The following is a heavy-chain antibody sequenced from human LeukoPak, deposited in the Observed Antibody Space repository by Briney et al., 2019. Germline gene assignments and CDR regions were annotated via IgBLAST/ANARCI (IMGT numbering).Heavy chain of an antibody. CDR1: GFTFSSYG. CDR2: IWYDGSNK. D-gene: IGHD3-3*01. CDR3: AREYYDFWSGYYFDY. Sequence: GRSLTLSCAASGFTFSSYGMHWVRQAPGKGLEWVAVIWYDGSNKYYADSVKGRFTISRDNSENTLYLQMNSLRAEDTAVYYCAREYYDFWSGYYFDYWGQGTLVTVSS. J-gene: IGHJ4*02. V-gene: IGHV3-33*01.